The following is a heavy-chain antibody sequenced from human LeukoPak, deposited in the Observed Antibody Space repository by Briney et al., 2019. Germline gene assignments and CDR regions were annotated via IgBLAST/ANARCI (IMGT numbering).Heavy chain of an antibody. CDR2: INPNSGGT. V-gene: IGHV1-2*04. Sequence: GASVKVSCKASGYTFTGYYMHWVRQAPGQGLEWMGWINPNSGGTNYAQKFQGWVTITRDTSISTAYMELSRLRSDDTAVYYCARADLVLGAFDNWGQGTMVTVSS. CDR3: ARADLVLGAFDN. CDR1: GYTFTGYY. D-gene: IGHD6-13*01. J-gene: IGHJ3*02.